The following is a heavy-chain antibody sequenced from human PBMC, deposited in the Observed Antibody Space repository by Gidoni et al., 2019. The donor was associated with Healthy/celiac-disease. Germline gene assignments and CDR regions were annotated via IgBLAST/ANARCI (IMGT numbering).Heavy chain of an antibody. D-gene: IGHD6-6*01. V-gene: IGHV4-31*03. CDR2: IYYSGST. Sequence: QVQLQESGPGLVKPSQTLSLTCTVAGGSISSGGYYWCWIRQHPGKGLEWIGYIYYSGSTYYNPSLKSRVTISVDTSKNQFSLKLSSVTAADTAVYYCARAGSWAARRRSGDYYYYGMDVWGQGTTVTVSS. CDR3: ARAGSWAARRRSGDYYYYGMDV. CDR1: GGSISSGGYY. J-gene: IGHJ6*02.